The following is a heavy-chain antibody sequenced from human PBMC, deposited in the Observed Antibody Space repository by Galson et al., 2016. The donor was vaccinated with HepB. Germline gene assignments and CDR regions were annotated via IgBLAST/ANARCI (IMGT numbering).Heavy chain of an antibody. CDR1: GFTFSSYS. D-gene: IGHD6-6*01. V-gene: IGHV3-21*06. Sequence: SLRLSCAASGFTFSSYSLHWVRQAPGKGLEWVSSISRGSSYIYYADSVTGRFTISRDNAKNSLYLQMNSLRAEDTAVYYCEAVSSSSGEDFDYWGQGTLVTVSS. CDR3: EAVSSSSGEDFDY. CDR2: ISRGSSYI. J-gene: IGHJ4*02.